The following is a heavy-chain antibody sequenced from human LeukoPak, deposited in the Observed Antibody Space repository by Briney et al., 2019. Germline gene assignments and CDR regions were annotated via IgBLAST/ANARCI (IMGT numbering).Heavy chain of an antibody. D-gene: IGHD3-3*01. J-gene: IGHJ6*03. V-gene: IGHV1-2*02. CDR1: GYTFTGYY. CDR3: ARGHISIFGVIIRYYYMDV. CDR2: INPNSGGT. Sequence: ASVKVSCKASGYTFTGYYMHWVRQAPGQGLEWMGWINPNSGGTNYAQKFQGRVTMTRGTSISTAYMELSRLRSDDTAVYYCARGHISIFGVIIRYYYMDVWGKETTVTVSS.